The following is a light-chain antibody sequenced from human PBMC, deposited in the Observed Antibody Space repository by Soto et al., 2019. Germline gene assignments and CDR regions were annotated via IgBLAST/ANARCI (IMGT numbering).Light chain of an antibody. CDR1: QSVSSN. V-gene: IGKV3-15*01. CDR3: QQYNDWVT. CDR2: GAS. Sequence: EIVMTQSPATLSFSPGERATLSCRASQSVSSNLAWYQQKPGQPPRLLIYGASTRATGIPARFSGSGSGTEFTLTINGLQSEDFAVYYCQQYNDWVTFGQGTKVE. J-gene: IGKJ1*01.